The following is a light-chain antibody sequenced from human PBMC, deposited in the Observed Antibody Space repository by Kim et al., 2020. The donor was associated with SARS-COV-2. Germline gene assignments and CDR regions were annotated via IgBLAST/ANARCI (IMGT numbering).Light chain of an antibody. J-gene: IGKJ2*01. CDR1: QDISNY. Sequence: DIQMTQSPCSLSASVGDRVTITCQASQDISNYLNWYQQKPGKAPKRLIYDASNLETGVPSRFSGSGSGTDFTFTISSLQPEDIATYYWQQYDNLPTFGQGTKLEI. CDR2: DAS. CDR3: QQYDNLPT. V-gene: IGKV1-33*01.